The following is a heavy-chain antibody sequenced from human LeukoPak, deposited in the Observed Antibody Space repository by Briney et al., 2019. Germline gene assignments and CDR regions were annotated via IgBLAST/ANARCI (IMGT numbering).Heavy chain of an antibody. CDR2: ISSNGGST. Sequence: GGSLRLSCAASGFTFSSYAMHWVRQAPGKGLEYVSGISSNGGSTYYAGSVKGRFTISRDNSKNTVWLEMNSLRVEDTAVYYCAKGGSDTSKYYFDYWGQGTQVTVSS. V-gene: IGHV3-64*02. CDR3: AKGGSDTSKYYFDY. D-gene: IGHD3-10*01. CDR1: GFTFSSYA. J-gene: IGHJ4*02.